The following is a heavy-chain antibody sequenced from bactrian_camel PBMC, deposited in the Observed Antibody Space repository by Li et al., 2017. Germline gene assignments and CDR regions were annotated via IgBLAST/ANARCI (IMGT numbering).Heavy chain of an antibody. Sequence: HVQLVESGGGSVQAGGSLRLSCAQSPHTFNRFCVGWWRQVPGKEREGLAAIAADGTTAYAGGVRDRFTISKDSAKNTLFLQMSGLKPEDSSMYYCSADPSHMTNIHPGSVIPLFDYRGQGTQVTVSS. J-gene: IGHJ4*01. CDR1: PHTFNRFC. CDR3: SADPSHMTNIHPGSVIPLFDY. V-gene: IGHV3S55*01. CDR2: IAADGTT. D-gene: IGHD2*01.